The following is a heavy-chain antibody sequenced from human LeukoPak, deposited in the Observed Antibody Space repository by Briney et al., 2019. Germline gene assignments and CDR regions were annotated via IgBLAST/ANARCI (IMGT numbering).Heavy chain of an antibody. J-gene: IGHJ4*02. Sequence: ASVKVSCKASGYTFTGYAMNWVRQAPGQGLEWMGWINTNTGNPTYAQGFTGRFVFSLDTSVSTAYLQISSLKAEDTAVYYCARTGYDSSGYYSSPRLDFDYWGQGTLVTVSS. CDR2: INTNTGNP. V-gene: IGHV7-4-1*02. CDR1: GYTFTGYA. CDR3: ARTGYDSSGYYSSPRLDFDY. D-gene: IGHD3-22*01.